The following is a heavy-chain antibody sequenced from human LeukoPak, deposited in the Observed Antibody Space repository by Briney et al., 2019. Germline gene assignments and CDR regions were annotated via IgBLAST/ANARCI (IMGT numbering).Heavy chain of an antibody. CDR2: ISSSSSTI. CDR3: ARGYSGYEEYFQH. D-gene: IGHD5-12*01. Sequence: GGSLRLSCAASGFRFSSYAMSWVRQAPGKGLEWVSYISSSSSTIYYADSVKGRFTISRDNAKNSLYLQMNSLRAEDTAVYYCARGYSGYEEYFQHWGQGTLVTVSS. J-gene: IGHJ1*01. V-gene: IGHV3-48*01. CDR1: GFRFSSYA.